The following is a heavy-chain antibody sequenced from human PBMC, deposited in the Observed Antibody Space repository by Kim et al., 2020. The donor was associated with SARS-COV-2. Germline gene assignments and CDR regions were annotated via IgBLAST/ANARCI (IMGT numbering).Heavy chain of an antibody. V-gene: IGHV4-59*01. D-gene: IGHD6-6*01. CDR1: GGSISSYY. CDR2: IYYSGST. Sequence: SETLSLTCTVSGGSISSYYWSWIRQPPGKGLEWIGYIYYSGSTNYNPSLKSRVTISVDTSKNQFSLKLSSVTAADTAVYYCARALRYSSSSGWFDPWGQGTLVNVSS. CDR3: ARALRYSSSSGWFDP. J-gene: IGHJ5*02.